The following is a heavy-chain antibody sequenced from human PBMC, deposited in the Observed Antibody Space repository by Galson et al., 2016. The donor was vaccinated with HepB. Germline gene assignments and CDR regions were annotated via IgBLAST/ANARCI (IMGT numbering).Heavy chain of an antibody. J-gene: IGHJ4*02. V-gene: IGHV3-48*02. CDR1: GFNSSSYS. CDR2: IYDGPHPT. D-gene: IGHD3-10*01. CDR3: ARDLESGSGSYYFDL. Sequence: SLRLSCAASGFNSSSYSMNWGRQAPGKGLEWISYIYDGPHPTFYADSAKGRFAISSDKAKNSLYLQMNRLTDEDTAVYYCARDLESGSGSYYFDLWGQGIPVTVSS.